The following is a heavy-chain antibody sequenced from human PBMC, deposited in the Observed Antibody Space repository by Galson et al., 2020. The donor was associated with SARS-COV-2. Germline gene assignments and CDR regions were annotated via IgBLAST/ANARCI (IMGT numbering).Heavy chain of an antibody. J-gene: IGHJ4*02. CDR1: GYTFTSYH. Sequence: ASVKVSCKTSGYTFTSYHLHWVRQAPGQGLEWVGIINPRDDITTYAQKFQGRVTVTRDTSTSTVYMELSSLRREDTAVYFCAREWGDISSSVFDYWCRGTLVTVSS. D-gene: IGHD2-21*02. CDR3: AREWGDISSSVFDY. CDR2: INPRDDIT. V-gene: IGHV1-46*01.